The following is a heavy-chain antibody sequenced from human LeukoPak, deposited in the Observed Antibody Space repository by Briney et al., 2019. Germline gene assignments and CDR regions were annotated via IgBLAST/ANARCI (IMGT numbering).Heavy chain of an antibody. CDR3: ARDRMVRGVIISSIFDY. J-gene: IGHJ4*02. Sequence: GGFLRLSCAASGFTFSSYSMNWVRQAPGKGLEWVSSISSSSSYIYYADSVKGRFTISRDNAKNSLYLQMNSLRAEDTAVYYCARDRMVRGVIISSIFDYWGQGTLVTVSS. V-gene: IGHV3-21*01. D-gene: IGHD3-10*01. CDR1: GFTFSSYS. CDR2: ISSSSSYI.